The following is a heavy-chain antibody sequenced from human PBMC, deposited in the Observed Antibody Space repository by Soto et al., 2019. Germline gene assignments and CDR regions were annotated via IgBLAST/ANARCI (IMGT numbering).Heavy chain of an antibody. D-gene: IGHD6-13*01. CDR2: INHSGST. CDR3: ARAIGSSWAYYYYYSGMDV. CDR1: GGSFSGYY. V-gene: IGHV4-34*01. Sequence: SETLSLTCAVYGGSFSGYYWSWIRQPPGKGLEWIGEINHSGSTNYNPSLKSRVTISVDTSKNQFSLKLSSVTAADTAVYYCARAIGSSWAYYYYYSGMDVWGQGTTVTVSS. J-gene: IGHJ6*02.